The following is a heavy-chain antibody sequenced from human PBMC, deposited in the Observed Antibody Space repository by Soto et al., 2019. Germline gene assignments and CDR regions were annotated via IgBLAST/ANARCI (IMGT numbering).Heavy chain of an antibody. CDR2: ISGSGGST. V-gene: IGHV3-23*01. J-gene: IGHJ6*03. Sequence: GGSLRLSCAASGFTFSSYAMSWVRQAPGKGLEWVSAISGSGGSTYYADSVKGRFTISRDNSKNTLYLQMNSLRAEDTAVYYCAKVGETRLLSITYYYYYYMDVWGKGTTVTVSS. D-gene: IGHD2-15*01. CDR1: GFTFSSYA. CDR3: AKVGETRLLSITYYYYYYMDV.